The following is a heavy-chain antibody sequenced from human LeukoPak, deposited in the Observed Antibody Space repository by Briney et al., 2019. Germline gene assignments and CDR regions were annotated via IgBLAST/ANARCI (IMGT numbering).Heavy chain of an antibody. CDR3: ARGPRLRRYGMDV. D-gene: IGHD4-17*01. Sequence: GGSLRLSCAASGFTFNSYAMSWVRQAPGKGLEWVSTISDSGANTYYADSVRGRFTISRDNSKNTLYLQMNSLRAEDTAVYYCARGPRLRRYGMDVWGQGTTVTVSS. CDR2: ISDSGANT. CDR1: GFTFNSYA. V-gene: IGHV3-23*01. J-gene: IGHJ6*02.